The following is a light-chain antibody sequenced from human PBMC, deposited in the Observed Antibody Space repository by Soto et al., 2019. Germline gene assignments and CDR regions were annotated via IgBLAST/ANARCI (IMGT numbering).Light chain of an antibody. CDR3: AAWDDSLSGVV. CDR1: SSNIGSNY. J-gene: IGLJ2*01. CDR2: RNN. V-gene: IGLV1-47*01. Sequence: QSVLTQPPSASGTPGQRVTISCSGSSSNIGSNYVYWYQQFPGTAPKLLIYRNNERPSGVPDRFSGSKSGTSASLANSGLRPEDEANFYCAAWDDSLSGVVFGGGTKVTVL.